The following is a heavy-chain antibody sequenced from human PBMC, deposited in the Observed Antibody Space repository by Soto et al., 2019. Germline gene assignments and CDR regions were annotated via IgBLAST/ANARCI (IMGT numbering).Heavy chain of an antibody. CDR2: INAGNGNS. CDR1: GYTFTSYA. V-gene: IGHV1-3*01. D-gene: IGHD6-13*01. CDR3: AREHQLGGDAFDI. J-gene: IGHJ3*02. Sequence: QVQLVQSGAEVKKPGASVKVSCEASGYTFTSYAMHWVRQAPGQRLEWMGWINAGNGNSKYSQNFQGRVTLTRDTSASTAYMELSSLRSEDTAVYYCAREHQLGGDAFDIWGQGTMVTVSS.